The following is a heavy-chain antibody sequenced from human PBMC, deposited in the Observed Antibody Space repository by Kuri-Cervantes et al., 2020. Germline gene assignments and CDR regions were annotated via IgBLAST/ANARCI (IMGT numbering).Heavy chain of an antibody. CDR2: ISYGGSNK. CDR1: GFTFSSYG. V-gene: IGHV3-30*18. Sequence: GGSLRLSCAASGFTFSSYGMHWVRQAPGKGLEWVAVISYGGSNKYYADSVKGRFTISRDNSKNTLYLQMNSLRAEDTAVYYCAKDPTFSGWYFDYWGQGTLVTVSS. J-gene: IGHJ4*02. D-gene: IGHD6-19*01. CDR3: AKDPTFSGWYFDY.